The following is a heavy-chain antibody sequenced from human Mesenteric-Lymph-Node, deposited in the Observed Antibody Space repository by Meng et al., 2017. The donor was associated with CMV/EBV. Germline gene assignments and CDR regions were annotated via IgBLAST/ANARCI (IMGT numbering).Heavy chain of an antibody. D-gene: IGHD6-13*01. CDR1: GVSLSTSGVG. CDR3: AHSVWSSSWCLFDY. CDR2: IYWDDDK. V-gene: IGHV2-5*02. Sequence: SGVSLSTSGVGGGWIRQPPGKALEWLALIYWDDDKRYSPSLKSRLTITKDTSKNQVVLTMTNMDPVDTATYYCAHSVWSSSWCLFDYWGQGTLVTVSS. J-gene: IGHJ4*02.